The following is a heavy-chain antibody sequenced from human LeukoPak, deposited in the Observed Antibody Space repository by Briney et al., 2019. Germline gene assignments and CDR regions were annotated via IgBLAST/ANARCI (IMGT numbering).Heavy chain of an antibody. J-gene: IGHJ4*02. D-gene: IGHD6-13*01. CDR3: ATDRDSRAAGGFDY. CDR2: FDPEDGET. CDR1: GYTLTELS. V-gene: IGHV1-24*01. Sequence: ASVKVSCKVSGYTLTELSMHWVRQAPGKGLEWMGGFDPEDGETIYAQKFQGRVTMTEDTSTDTAYMELSSLRSEDTAVFYCATDRDSRAAGGFDYWGQGTLVTVSS.